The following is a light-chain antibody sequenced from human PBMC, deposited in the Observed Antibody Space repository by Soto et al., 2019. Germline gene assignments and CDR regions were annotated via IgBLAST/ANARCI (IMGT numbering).Light chain of an antibody. V-gene: IGLV4-69*01. CDR3: QTWGSGIVV. J-gene: IGLJ2*01. CDR1: SGHSNYA. CDR2: LNSDGSH. Sequence: QSVLNQSPSASASLGASVKLTCTLSSGHSNYAIAWHQQQSEKGPRYLMKLNSDGSHSKGDGIPDRFSGSSSGAERYLTISSLQSEDEADYYCQTWGSGIVVFGGGTKLNVL.